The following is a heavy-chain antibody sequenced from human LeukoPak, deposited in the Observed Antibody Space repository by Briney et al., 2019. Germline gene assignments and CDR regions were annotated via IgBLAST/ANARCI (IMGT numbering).Heavy chain of an antibody. V-gene: IGHV1-2*02. CDR3: ARVPLGYCNFVSCYDY. CDR1: GYTFTGYY. CDR2: INPNSGVT. J-gene: IGHJ4*02. D-gene: IGHD2-15*01. Sequence: ASVKVSCKASGYTFTGYYIHWVRQAPGQGLEWMGWINPNSGVTNYAQQFQGRVTMTRDTPISTVYMELTRPRTDETALFFCARVPLGYCNFVSCYDYWGQGTLVTVSS.